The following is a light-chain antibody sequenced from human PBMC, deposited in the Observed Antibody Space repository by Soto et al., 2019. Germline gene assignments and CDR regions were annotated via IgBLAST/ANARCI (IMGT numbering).Light chain of an antibody. CDR2: RAS. CDR3: QQYNKWPIT. CDR1: QSVNSI. V-gene: IGKV3-15*01. Sequence: VVLTQSPATLSLSPGERAVVSCWASQSVNSILAWYQHKPGQAPRLLIYRASTRATDTPDRFSGSGFGTDFALTISSLQSEDSAVYYCQQYNKWPITFGQGTRLEI. J-gene: IGKJ5*01.